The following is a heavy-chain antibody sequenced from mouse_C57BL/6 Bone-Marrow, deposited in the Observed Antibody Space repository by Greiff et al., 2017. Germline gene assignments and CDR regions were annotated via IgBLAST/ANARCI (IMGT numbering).Heavy chain of an antibody. CDR2: ISDGGSYT. J-gene: IGHJ4*01. CDR1: EFTFSSYA. Sequence: EVKLVESGGGLVKPGGSLKLSCAASEFTFSSYAMSWVRQTPEKRLEWVATISDGGSYTYYPDNVKGRFTISRDNAKNNLYLQMSHLKSEDTAMYYCARITTVVATGAMDYWGQGTSVTVSS. D-gene: IGHD1-1*01. CDR3: ARITTVVATGAMDY. V-gene: IGHV5-4*03.